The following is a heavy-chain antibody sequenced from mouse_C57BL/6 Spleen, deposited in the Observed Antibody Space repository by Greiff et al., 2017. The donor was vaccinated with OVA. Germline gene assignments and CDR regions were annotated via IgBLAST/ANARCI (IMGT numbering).Heavy chain of an antibody. V-gene: IGHV1-64*01. J-gene: IGHJ2*01. CDR3: ARGGVTTVVGGYYFDY. Sequence: QVHVKQPGAELVKPGASVKLSCKASGYTFTSYWMHWVKQRPGQGLEWIGMIHPNSGSTNYNEKFKSKATLTVDKSSSTAYMQLSSLTSEDSAVYYCARGGVTTVVGGYYFDYWGQGTTLTVSS. CDR1: GYTFTSYW. CDR2: IHPNSGST. D-gene: IGHD1-1*01.